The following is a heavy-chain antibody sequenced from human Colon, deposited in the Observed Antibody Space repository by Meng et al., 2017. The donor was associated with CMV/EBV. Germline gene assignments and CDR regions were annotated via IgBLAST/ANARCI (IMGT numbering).Heavy chain of an antibody. Sequence: SGYSFSEYALHCVRQAPGQRRGWVGIISGGDYSTKYSEKFKSRVTITRDTSASTSYMELYSLTFEDTAIYYCARDISLNTCQQLGDYWGQGTLVTVSS. CDR2: ISGGDYST. J-gene: IGHJ4*02. D-gene: IGHD7-27*01. V-gene: IGHV1-3*01. CDR3: ARDISLNTCQQLGDY. CDR1: GYSFSEYA.